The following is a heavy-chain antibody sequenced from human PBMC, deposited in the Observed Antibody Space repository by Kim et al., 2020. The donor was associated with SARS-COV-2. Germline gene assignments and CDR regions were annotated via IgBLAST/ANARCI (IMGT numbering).Heavy chain of an antibody. J-gene: IGHJ4*02. CDR2: ISYDGSNK. Sequence: GGSLRLSCAASGFTFSSYAMHWVRQAPGKGLEWVAVISYDGSNKYYADSVKGRFTISRDNSKNTLYLQMNSLRAEDTAVYYCARDSYTAMVKGLSYWGQGTLVTVSS. CDR3: ARDSYTAMVKGLSY. V-gene: IGHV3-30*04. D-gene: IGHD5-18*01. CDR1: GFTFSSYA.